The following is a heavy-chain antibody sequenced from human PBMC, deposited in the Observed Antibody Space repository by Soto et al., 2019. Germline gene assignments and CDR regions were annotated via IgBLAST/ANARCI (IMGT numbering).Heavy chain of an antibody. J-gene: IGHJ4*02. Sequence: GSLRLSCAASGFTFSSYGMHWVRQAPGKGLEWVAVIWYDGSNKYYADSVKGRFTISRDNSKNTLYLQMNSLRAEDTAVYYCARDLGAAAAQSFDYWGQGTLVTVSS. V-gene: IGHV3-33*01. CDR1: GFTFSSYG. CDR3: ARDLGAAAAQSFDY. CDR2: IWYDGSNK. D-gene: IGHD6-13*01.